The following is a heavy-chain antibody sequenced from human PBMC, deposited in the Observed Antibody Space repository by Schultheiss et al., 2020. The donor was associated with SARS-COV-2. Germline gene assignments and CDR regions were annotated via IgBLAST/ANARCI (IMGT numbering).Heavy chain of an antibody. Sequence: SETLSLTCAVSGGSISSGGYSWSWIRQPPGKGLEWIGYIYYSGSTYYNPSLKSRVTISVDTSKNQFSLKLSSVTAADTALYYCARLGYCSGGSCYTFDYWGQGTLVTVSS. J-gene: IGHJ4*02. CDR3: ARLGYCSGGSCYTFDY. CDR2: IYYSGST. D-gene: IGHD2-15*01. V-gene: IGHV4-30-4*07. CDR1: GGSISSGGYS.